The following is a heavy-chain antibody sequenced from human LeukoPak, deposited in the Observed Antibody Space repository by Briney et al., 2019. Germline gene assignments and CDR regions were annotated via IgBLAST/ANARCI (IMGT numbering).Heavy chain of an antibody. V-gene: IGHV3-21*01. J-gene: IGHJ4*02. CDR2: ISSSSSYI. D-gene: IGHD1-14*01. CDR1: GFTFSSYS. Sequence: PGGSLRLSCAASGFTFSSYSMNWVRQAPGKGLEWVSSISSSSSYIYYADSLKGRFTVSRDNARNSLYLQMSSLRADDTAVYYCARGTLNIPGEHGAFDYWGQGTLVTVSS. CDR3: ARGTLNIPGEHGAFDY.